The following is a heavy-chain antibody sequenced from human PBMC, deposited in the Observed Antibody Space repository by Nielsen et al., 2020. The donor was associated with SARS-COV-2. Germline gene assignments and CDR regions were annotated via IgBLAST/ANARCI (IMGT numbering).Heavy chain of an antibody. CDR1: GYSFSTYW. CDR3: ARSRSGSYLGGY. V-gene: IGHV5-10-1*01. Sequence: GESLKISCKGSGYSFSTYWISWVRQMPGKGLEWMGRIDPSDSYTNYSPSFQGHVTISADKSISTAYLQWSSLKASDTAMYYCARSRSGSYLGGYWGQGTLVTVSS. D-gene: IGHD1-26*01. J-gene: IGHJ4*02. CDR2: IDPSDSYT.